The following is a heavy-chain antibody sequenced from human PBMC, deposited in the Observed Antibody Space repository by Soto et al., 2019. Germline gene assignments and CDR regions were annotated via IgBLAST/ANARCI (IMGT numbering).Heavy chain of an antibody. V-gene: IGHV1-8*01. CDR2: INPNSGNI. CDR3: ARGGDGDYGFDF. CDR1: GYTFAYSN. D-gene: IGHD4-17*01. Sequence: QVQLVQSGAEVKRPGASVKVSCTASGYTFAYSNINWVRQAPGQGLEWMGWINPNSGNILSAQKFQGRVTLTRDTSISTAYMELNSLTSEDTAVYFCARGGDGDYGFDFWGQGTLVAVSS. J-gene: IGHJ4*02.